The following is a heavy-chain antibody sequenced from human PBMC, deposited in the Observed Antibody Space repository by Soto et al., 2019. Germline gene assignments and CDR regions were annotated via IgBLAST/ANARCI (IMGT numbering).Heavy chain of an antibody. CDR3: ARDSSGWSWYYFYY. Sequence: SETLSLTCTVSGSSISSYYWSWIRQPPGKGLEWIGYIYYSGSTNYNPSLKSRVTISVDTSKNQFSLKLSSVTAADTAVYYCARDSSGWSWYYFYYWGQGTLVTVSS. CDR2: IYYSGST. D-gene: IGHD6-19*01. V-gene: IGHV4-59*01. CDR1: GSSISSYY. J-gene: IGHJ4*02.